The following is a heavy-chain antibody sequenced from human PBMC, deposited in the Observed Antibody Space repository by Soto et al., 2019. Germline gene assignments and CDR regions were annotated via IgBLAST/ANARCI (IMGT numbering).Heavy chain of an antibody. CDR2: IYSSGNT. CDR3: TRSSGGD. CDR1: GASISSYH. D-gene: IGHD3-16*01. Sequence: SETLSLTCTVSGASISSYHWSWMRQPPGKGLEWIGHIYSSGNTNYNPSLKSRVTISVDTSKNQFSLNLSSVTAADTAVYYCTRSSGGDWGKGTTVTVSS. V-gene: IGHV4-59*01. J-gene: IGHJ6*04.